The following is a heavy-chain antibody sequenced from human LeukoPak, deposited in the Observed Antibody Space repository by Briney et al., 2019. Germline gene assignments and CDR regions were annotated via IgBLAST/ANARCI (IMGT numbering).Heavy chain of an antibody. CDR3: ARRDCSGGSCYSRTRGWYFDL. CDR1: GYSFTSNW. CDR2: IYPGDSDT. Sequence: GESLKISCKGSGYSFTSNWIGWVRQMPGKGLEWMGIIYPGDSDTRYSPSFQGQVTISADKSISTAYLQWSSLKASDTAMYYCARRDCSGGSCYSRTRGWYFDLWGRGTLVTVSS. J-gene: IGHJ2*01. D-gene: IGHD2-15*01. V-gene: IGHV5-51*01.